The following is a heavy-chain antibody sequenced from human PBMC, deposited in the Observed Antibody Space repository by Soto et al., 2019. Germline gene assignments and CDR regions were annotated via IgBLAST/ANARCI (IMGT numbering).Heavy chain of an antibody. J-gene: IGHJ4*02. Sequence: QVQLVQSGAEVKKPGASVKVSCKASGYTFTGYYMHWVRQAPGQGLERMGWINPNSGGTNYAQKFQGWVTMTRDTSISTAYMELSRLRSDDTAVYYCARSPGGVVTAMYYFDYWGQGTLVTVSS. D-gene: IGHD2-21*02. CDR1: GYTFTGYY. CDR2: INPNSGGT. CDR3: ARSPGGVVTAMYYFDY. V-gene: IGHV1-2*04.